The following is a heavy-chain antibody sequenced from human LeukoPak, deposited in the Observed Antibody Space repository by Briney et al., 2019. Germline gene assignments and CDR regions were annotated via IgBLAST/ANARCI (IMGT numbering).Heavy chain of an antibody. D-gene: IGHD1-26*01. Sequence: PSETLSLTCTVSGGSISSSSYYWGWIRQPPGKGLEWIGSIYYSGSTYYNPSLKSRVTISVDTSKNQFSLKLSSVTAADTAVYYCARAVGATRKENAFDIWGQGTMVTASS. V-gene: IGHV4-39*07. J-gene: IGHJ3*02. CDR3: ARAVGATRKENAFDI. CDR1: GGSISSSSYY. CDR2: IYYSGST.